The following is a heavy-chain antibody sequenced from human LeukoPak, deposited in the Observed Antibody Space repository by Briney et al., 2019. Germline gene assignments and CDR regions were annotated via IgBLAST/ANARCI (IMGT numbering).Heavy chain of an antibody. CDR3: AELGITMIGGV. D-gene: IGHD3-10*02. V-gene: IGHV3-48*03. CDR2: ISSSGSTI. Sequence: LPGGSLRLSCAASGFSFSFSNMNWVRQAPGKGLEWVSYISSSGSTIYYADSVKGRFTISRDNAKNSLYLQMNSLRAEDTAVYYCAELGITMIGGVWGKGTTVTISS. CDR1: GFSFSFSN. J-gene: IGHJ6*04.